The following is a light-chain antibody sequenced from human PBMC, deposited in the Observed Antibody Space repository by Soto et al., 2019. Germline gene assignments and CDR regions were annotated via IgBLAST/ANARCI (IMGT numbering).Light chain of an antibody. Sequence: QSVLTQPPSASGTPGQRVTISCSGSSSNIESHAVNWYQQLPGAAPKLLIYSNNQRPSGVPDRFSGSKSGTSASLAISGLQSEDEADYYCAAWDDSLNGVVFGGGTKLTVL. J-gene: IGLJ2*01. CDR1: SSNIESHA. CDR2: SNN. CDR3: AAWDDSLNGVV. V-gene: IGLV1-44*01.